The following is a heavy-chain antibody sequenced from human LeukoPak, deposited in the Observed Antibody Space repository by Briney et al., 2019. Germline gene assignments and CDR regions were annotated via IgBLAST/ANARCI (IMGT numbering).Heavy chain of an antibody. CDR3: ARDTGS. CDR2: ISFDGSDK. V-gene: IGHV3-30*03. D-gene: IGHD2-15*01. J-gene: IGHJ4*02. Sequence: GRSLRLSCAASGFTFYGLHWVRQAPGKGLEWVAVISFDGSDKYYADSVKGRFTISRDNSKNTLYLQMNSLRAEDTAVYYCARDTGSWGQGTLVTVSS. CDR1: GFTFYG.